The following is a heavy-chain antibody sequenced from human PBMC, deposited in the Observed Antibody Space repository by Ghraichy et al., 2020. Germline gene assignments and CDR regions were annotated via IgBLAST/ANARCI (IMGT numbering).Heavy chain of an antibody. CDR2: ILNDGSNE. CDR1: GFTFSSYG. Sequence: GSLRLSCAASGFTFSSYGMHWVRQAPGKGLEWVAGILNDGSNEFYAESVKGRFTISRDNFKNMLYLDTTSLRAEDTAVYFCAKDRHPYIVVAATNYFESWGQGTLVTVSS. V-gene: IGHV3-30*18. CDR3: AKDRHPYIVVAATNYFES. D-gene: IGHD2-15*01. J-gene: IGHJ5*01.